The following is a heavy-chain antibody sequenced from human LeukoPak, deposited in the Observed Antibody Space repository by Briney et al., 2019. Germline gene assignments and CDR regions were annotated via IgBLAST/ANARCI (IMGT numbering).Heavy chain of an antibody. D-gene: IGHD2-15*01. CDR2: ISGSGGST. CDR1: GFTFSNYA. V-gene: IGHV3-23*01. Sequence: PGGSLRLSCAASGFTFSNYALSWVRQAPGKGLEWVSDISGSGGSTYYADSVKGRFTISRDNSKNTLYLQMNSLRAEDTAVYYCAKRGCSGGSCYAGWYFDLWGRGTLVTVSS. CDR3: AKRGCSGGSCYAGWYFDL. J-gene: IGHJ2*01.